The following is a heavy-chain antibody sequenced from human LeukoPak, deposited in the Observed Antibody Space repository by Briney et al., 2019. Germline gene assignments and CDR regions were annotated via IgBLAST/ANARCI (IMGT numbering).Heavy chain of an antibody. CDR2: IYPGDSDT. D-gene: IGHD3-3*01. Sequence: GESLKISCKGSGYSFTSYWIGWVRQMPGKGLEWMGIIYPGDSDTRYSPSFQGQVTISADKSISTAYLQWSSLKASDTAMYYCASNTIFGVVIKTTYYYYYYMDVWGKGTTVTVSS. CDR3: ASNTIFGVVIKTTYYYYYYMDV. J-gene: IGHJ6*03. V-gene: IGHV5-51*01. CDR1: GYSFTSYW.